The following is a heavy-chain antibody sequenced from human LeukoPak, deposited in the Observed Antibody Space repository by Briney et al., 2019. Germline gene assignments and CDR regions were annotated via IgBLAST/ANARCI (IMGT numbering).Heavy chain of an antibody. Sequence: SETLSLTCTVSGGSISSYYWSWIQQPAGKGLEWIGRIYTSGSTNYNPSLKSRVTMSVDTSKNQFSLKLSSVTAADTAVYYCARDMGFDFWSGYYPFNAFDIWGQGTMVTVSS. CDR3: ARDMGFDFWSGYYPFNAFDI. D-gene: IGHD3-3*01. CDR1: GGSISSYY. J-gene: IGHJ3*02. V-gene: IGHV4-4*07. CDR2: IYTSGST.